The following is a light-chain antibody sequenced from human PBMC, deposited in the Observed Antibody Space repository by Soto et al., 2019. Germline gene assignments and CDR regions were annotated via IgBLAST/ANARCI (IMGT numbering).Light chain of an antibody. J-gene: IGKJ4*01. V-gene: IGKV1-8*01. CDR3: QQYYGYPT. Sequence: AIRMTQSPSSFSASTGDRVTITCRASQGISSYLAWYQQKPGKAPKLLIYAASTLQSGVPSRFSGVGSGTDFTLTISCLQSEDFATYYCQQYYGYPTFGGGTEVEIK. CDR2: AAS. CDR1: QGISSY.